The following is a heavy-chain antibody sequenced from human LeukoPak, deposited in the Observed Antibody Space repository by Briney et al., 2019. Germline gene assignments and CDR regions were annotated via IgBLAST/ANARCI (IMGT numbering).Heavy chain of an antibody. J-gene: IGHJ4*02. CDR1: GFTSSSYW. D-gene: IGHD6-19*01. CDR2: IKQNGSDK. Sequence: VGSLRLSCAASGFTSSSYWMSWVRQAPGKGVEWVGNIKQNGSDKYSVETVKVGFTIHRENAKTSPHLQTTSFRAEYTASYYCPRAREVKSGWYANDYWGQGTLVTVSS. CDR3: PRAREVKSGWYANDY. V-gene: IGHV3-7*01.